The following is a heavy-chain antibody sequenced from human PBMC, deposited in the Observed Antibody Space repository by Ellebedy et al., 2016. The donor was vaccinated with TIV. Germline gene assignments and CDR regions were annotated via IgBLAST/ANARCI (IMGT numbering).Heavy chain of an antibody. CDR3: VKEGGVPTTFYFDF. CDR2: IDWDGSRI. CDR1: GFTFDDGP. V-gene: IGHV3-43*01. D-gene: IGHD1-14*01. Sequence: GESLKISCEASGFTFDDGPMHWVRQAPGKGLEWVSLIDWDGSRIYYADSVKGRFTISRDNTKNSLYLQMNSLRTEDSALYYCVKEGGVPTTFYFDFWGQGTLVTVSS. J-gene: IGHJ4*02.